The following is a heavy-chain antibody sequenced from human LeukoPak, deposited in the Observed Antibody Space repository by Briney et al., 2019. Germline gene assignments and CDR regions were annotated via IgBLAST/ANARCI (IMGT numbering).Heavy chain of an antibody. J-gene: IGHJ4*02. D-gene: IGHD2-2*01. Sequence: PSESLSLTCTLSVGSIIVAYGSGMLPSLQGLERIGYISYTRSTHYNPSLNSRITISLDTSTNQFSLKLSCVTAADTAVYYCARYPMTYCSSSSCTDYWGQGTLVTVSS. V-gene: IGHV4-59*08. CDR1: VGSIIVAY. CDR3: ARYPMTYCSSSSCTDY. CDR2: ISYTRST.